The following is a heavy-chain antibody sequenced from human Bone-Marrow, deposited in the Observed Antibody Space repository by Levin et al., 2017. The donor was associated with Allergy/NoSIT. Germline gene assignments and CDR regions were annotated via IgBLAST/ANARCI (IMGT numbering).Heavy chain of an antibody. CDR1: GFTVTSNF. CDR2: IYSGGDTT. J-gene: IGHJ4*02. V-gene: IGHV3-53*01. Sequence: PAASVKVSCAASGFTVTSNFMSWVRQAPGKGLEWVSMIYSGGDTTHYRDSVKGRFTISRDNSKNTLFLQMNSLRAEDTAGYYCARWSGTYYDYWGQGTLVTVSS. CDR3: ARWSGTYYDY. D-gene: IGHD1-26*01.